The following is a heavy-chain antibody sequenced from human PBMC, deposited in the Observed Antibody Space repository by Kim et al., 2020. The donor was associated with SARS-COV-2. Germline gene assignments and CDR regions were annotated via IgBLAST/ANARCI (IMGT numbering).Heavy chain of an antibody. Sequence: GGSLILSCAASGFTFSSYAMSWVRQAPGKGLEWVSSITTTGGNTYSADSVKGRFSISRDNSKNTLYMQMNTLRVEDTAVYHCAKHLMGVAKAFDYWGQGTLVTVSS. V-gene: IGHV3-23*01. CDR1: GFTFSSYA. D-gene: IGHD3-10*01. CDR2: ITTTGGNT. CDR3: AKHLMGVAKAFDY. J-gene: IGHJ4*02.